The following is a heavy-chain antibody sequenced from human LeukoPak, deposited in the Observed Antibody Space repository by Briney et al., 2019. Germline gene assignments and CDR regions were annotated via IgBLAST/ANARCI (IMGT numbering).Heavy chain of an antibody. CDR3: TRTYGDYDYYYGLDV. Sequence: PGGSLRLSCAVSGFFVSDHYMAWARQAPGKGLEWVSVVNSGGSTSYADSVKGRFTISRDNSKNTLFLQMNNLIAEDTALYYCTRTYGDYDYYYGLDVWGQGTTVTVSS. CDR1: GFFVSDHY. D-gene: IGHD4-17*01. V-gene: IGHV3-66*01. J-gene: IGHJ6*02. CDR2: VNSGGST.